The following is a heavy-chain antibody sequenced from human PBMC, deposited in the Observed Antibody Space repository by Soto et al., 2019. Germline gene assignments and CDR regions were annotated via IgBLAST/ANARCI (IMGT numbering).Heavy chain of an antibody. V-gene: IGHV3-53*01. CDR2: IYSGGNT. D-gene: IGHD5-12*01. J-gene: IGHJ4*02. Sequence: GGSLRLSCAASGFTFSSYAMHWVRQAPGKGLEWVSVIYSGGNTNYADSVKGRFTISRDNSKNTLYLQMNSLRAEDTAVYYCARGFNWLDYWGQGTLVTVSS. CDR3: ARGFNWLDY. CDR1: GFTFSSYA.